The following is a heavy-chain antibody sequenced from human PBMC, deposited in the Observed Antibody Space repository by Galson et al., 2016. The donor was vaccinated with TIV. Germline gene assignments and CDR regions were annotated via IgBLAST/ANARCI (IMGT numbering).Heavy chain of an antibody. Sequence: SLRLSCAASGFAFRSFWMSWVRQAPGKGLEWVANIEEDGSETYYVDSVKGRFTISRDNAKNSLHLQMNSLRAEDTAVYYCFIGHYSDSWGQRTLVTVSS. D-gene: IGHD3-16*02. J-gene: IGHJ4*02. CDR3: FIGHYSDS. CDR1: GFAFRSFW. CDR2: IEEDGSET. V-gene: IGHV3-7*01.